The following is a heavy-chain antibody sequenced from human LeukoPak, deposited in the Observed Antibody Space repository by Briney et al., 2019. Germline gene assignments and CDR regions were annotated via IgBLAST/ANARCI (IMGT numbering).Heavy chain of an antibody. J-gene: IGHJ4*02. Sequence: ASVKVPCKASGYTFTNYGIIWVRQAPGQGLEWMGWISAYNGNTKYPQKFQGRLTMTTDTSRSTTYMELRSLRSDDTAVYYCARDGGGGYVGNYWGQGTLVTVSS. V-gene: IGHV1-18*01. CDR2: ISAYNGNT. D-gene: IGHD5-12*01. CDR1: GYTFTNYG. CDR3: ARDGGGGYVGNY.